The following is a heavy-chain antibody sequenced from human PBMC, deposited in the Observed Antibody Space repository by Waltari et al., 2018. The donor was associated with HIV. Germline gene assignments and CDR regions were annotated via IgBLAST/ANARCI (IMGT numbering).Heavy chain of an antibody. J-gene: IGHJ5*02. CDR3: VKGLAWYSGYDRNWFDP. CDR1: GFTFDDYA. D-gene: IGHD5-12*01. CDR2: ISVNSGSI. Sequence: EVQLVESGGGLVQPGRSLRLSCVASGFTFDDYAMHWVRQAPGKGREWVSVISVNSGSIGYADSVMGRFTISRDNAKNSLYLQMNSLRAEDTALYYCVKGLAWYSGYDRNWFDPWGQGTLVTVSS. V-gene: IGHV3-9*01.